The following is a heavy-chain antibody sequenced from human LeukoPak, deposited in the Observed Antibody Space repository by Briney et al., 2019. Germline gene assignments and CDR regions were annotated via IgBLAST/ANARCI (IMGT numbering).Heavy chain of an antibody. CDR1: GGTFSSYA. V-gene: IGHV1-69*05. Sequence: GASVKVSCKASGGTFSSYAISWVRQAPGQGLELMVGVIPIFGTAKYAQKFQGRVTMTTDESTSKAYMELRSLRSDDTAVYYCARESGYSGAFDIWGQGTMVTVSS. J-gene: IGHJ3*02. D-gene: IGHD5-12*01. CDR3: ARESGYSGAFDI. CDR2: VIPIFGTA.